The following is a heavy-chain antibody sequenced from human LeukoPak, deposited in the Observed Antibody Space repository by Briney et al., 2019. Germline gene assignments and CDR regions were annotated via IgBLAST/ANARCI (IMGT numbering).Heavy chain of an antibody. CDR2: LYYTGST. Sequence: PSETLSLTCTVSGGSISSSSYYWAWIRQPPGKGLEWIGSLYYTGSTNYSPSLKSRVTISGDASKNQFSLKLNSVTAADTAVYYCARVGSIAVAGTDYWGQGTLVTVSS. V-gene: IGHV4-39*01. D-gene: IGHD6-19*01. CDR3: ARVGSIAVAGTDY. J-gene: IGHJ4*02. CDR1: GGSISSSSYY.